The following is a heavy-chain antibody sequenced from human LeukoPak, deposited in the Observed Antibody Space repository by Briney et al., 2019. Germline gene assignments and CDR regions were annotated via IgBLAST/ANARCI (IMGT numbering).Heavy chain of an antibody. J-gene: IGHJ4*02. Sequence: GGFLRLSCAASGFTFSSYSMNWVRQAPGKGLEWVSSISTTSDYIYYADSLKGRLTITRDNAKNSLYLQMNSLRAEDTSVYYCARGGVYSQGFDYWGQGTLVTVSS. D-gene: IGHD5/OR15-5a*01. CDR1: GFTFSSYS. CDR2: ISTTSDYI. V-gene: IGHV3-21*01. CDR3: ARGGVYSQGFDY.